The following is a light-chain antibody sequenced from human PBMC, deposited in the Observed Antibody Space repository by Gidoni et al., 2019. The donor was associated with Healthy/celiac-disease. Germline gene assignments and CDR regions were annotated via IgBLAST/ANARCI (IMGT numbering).Light chain of an antibody. CDR1: QSVSSY. CDR3: QQRSNWRIT. J-gene: IGKJ5*01. V-gene: IGKV3D-11*02. CDR2: DAS. Sequence: EIVLTQSPATLSLSPGERATLSCRASQSVSSYLAWYQQKPGQAPRLLIYDASNRATGIPARFSGSGPGTDFTLTISSLEPEDFAVYYCQQRSNWRITFGQXTRLEIK.